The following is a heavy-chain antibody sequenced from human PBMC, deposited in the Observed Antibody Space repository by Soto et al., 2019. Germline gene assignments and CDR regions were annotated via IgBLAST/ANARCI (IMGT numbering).Heavy chain of an antibody. D-gene: IGHD6-13*01. CDR1: GVTFSSYW. CDR3: AREYSSSRYFDS. V-gene: IGHV3-74*01. CDR2: INSDGSST. Sequence: GGSLRLSCAASGVTFSSYWMHWVRQGPGEGLVWVSRINSDGSSTSYADSVKGRFTISRDNAKNTLYLQMNSLGAEDTAVYYCAREYSSSRYFDSWGQGTLVTV. J-gene: IGHJ4*02.